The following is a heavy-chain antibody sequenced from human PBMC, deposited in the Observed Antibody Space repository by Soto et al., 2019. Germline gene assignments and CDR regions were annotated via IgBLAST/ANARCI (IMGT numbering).Heavy chain of an antibody. CDR1: GFTFSSNG. V-gene: IGHV3-33*01. Sequence: QVQLVESGGGVVQPGRSLRLSCAASGFTFSSNGMHWVRQAPGKGLEWVAVIWSDGSEKYYADSVKGRFSISRDNSKNTVYLHMDSLRAEDTAVYYCARDLGRFNFGSAYFVYWGQGTLVTVSS. CDR3: ARDLGRFNFGSAYFVY. D-gene: IGHD3-10*01. CDR2: IWSDGSEK. J-gene: IGHJ4*02.